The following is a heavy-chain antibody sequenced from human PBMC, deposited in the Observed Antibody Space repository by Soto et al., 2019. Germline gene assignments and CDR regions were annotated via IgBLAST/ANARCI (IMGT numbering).Heavy chain of an antibody. CDR3: ARFGSCLKINGMDV. D-gene: IGHD2-2*01. J-gene: IGHJ6*02. Sequence: QLQLQESGPGLVKPSETLSLTCTVSGGHISSSSYYWGWIRQPPGKGLEWLGSIYYSGSTYYNPSHKRRVTIAVDTSNSQFALKLSSVTAADTAVYYCARFGSCLKINGMDVWGQGTTVTVSS. CDR1: GGHISSSSYY. V-gene: IGHV4-39*01. CDR2: IYYSGST.